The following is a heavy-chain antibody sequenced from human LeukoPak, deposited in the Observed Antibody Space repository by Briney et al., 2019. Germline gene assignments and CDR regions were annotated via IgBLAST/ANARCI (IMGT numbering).Heavy chain of an antibody. CDR2: IYYSGST. Sequence: NASETLSLTCAVSGGSISSGGYYWSWIRQHPGKGLEWIGYIYYSGSTYYNPSLKSRVTISVDTSKNQFSLKLSSVTAADTAVYYCARIASPSYYYDSSGYYQDYWGQGTLVTVSS. J-gene: IGHJ4*02. D-gene: IGHD3-22*01. CDR1: GGSISSGGYY. CDR3: ARIASPSYYYDSSGYYQDY. V-gene: IGHV4-31*11.